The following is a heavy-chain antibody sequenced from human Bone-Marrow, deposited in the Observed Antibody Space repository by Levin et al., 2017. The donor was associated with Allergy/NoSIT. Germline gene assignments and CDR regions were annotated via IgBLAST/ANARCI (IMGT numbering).Heavy chain of an antibody. V-gene: IGHV3-7*01. CDR3: VRDQNWAFDY. J-gene: IGHJ4*02. CDR2: INKDASEK. Sequence: LSLTCAASGFTFSSHWMIWVRQAPGKGLEWVANINKDASEKHYVDSVKGRFTISRDNAKNSLYLQMNSLRAEDTAVYYCVRDQNWAFDYWGQGTLVTVSS. CDR1: GFTFSSHW. D-gene: IGHD7-27*01.